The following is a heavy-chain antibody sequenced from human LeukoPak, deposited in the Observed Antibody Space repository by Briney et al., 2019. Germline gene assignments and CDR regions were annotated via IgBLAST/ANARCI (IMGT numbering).Heavy chain of an antibody. Sequence: SETLSLTCTVSGGSISSYYWSWIRQPPGKGLEWIGYIYYSGSTNYNPSLKSRVTLSVDTSKNQFSLKLSSVTAADTAVYYCARAAPRSLYYYDSSGYGMDVWGQGTTVTVSS. CDR3: ARAAPRSLYYYDSSGYGMDV. D-gene: IGHD3-22*01. CDR2: IYYSGST. CDR1: GGSISSYY. V-gene: IGHV4-59*01. J-gene: IGHJ6*02.